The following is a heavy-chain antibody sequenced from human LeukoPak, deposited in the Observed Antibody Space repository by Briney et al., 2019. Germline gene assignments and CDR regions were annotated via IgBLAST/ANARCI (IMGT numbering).Heavy chain of an antibody. Sequence: GGSLRLSCAASGFTFSSYWMSWVRQAPGKGLEWVSPISGSGSSTYYAASVKGRFTISRDNSKNTLYLQMNSLRAEDTAVYYCARHGANYYYYYMDVWGKGTTVTVSS. CDR1: GFTFSSYW. CDR3: ARHGANYYYYYMDV. J-gene: IGHJ6*03. CDR2: ISGSGSST. D-gene: IGHD3-16*01. V-gene: IGHV3-23*01.